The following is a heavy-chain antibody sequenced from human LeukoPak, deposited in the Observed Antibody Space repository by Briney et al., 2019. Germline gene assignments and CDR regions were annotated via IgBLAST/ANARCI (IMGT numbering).Heavy chain of an antibody. V-gene: IGHV3-15*01. J-gene: IGHJ4*02. Sequence: GGSLRLSCAASGFTFTNAWMTWVRQAPGEGLEWVGRIRSKTDGGTTDYAAPVKGRFTISRDDSKNTLYLQINSLKTEDTAVYYCTTLYGSGSYYWGQGTLVTVSS. D-gene: IGHD3-10*01. CDR2: IRSKTDGGTT. CDR1: GFTFTNAW. CDR3: TTLYGSGSYY.